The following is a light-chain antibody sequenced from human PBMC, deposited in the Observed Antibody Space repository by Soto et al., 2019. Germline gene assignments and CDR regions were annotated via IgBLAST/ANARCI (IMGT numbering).Light chain of an antibody. Sequence: EMVMTQSPATLSVSPGERVTLSCRASESVHRNLAWYQQKPGQGPSLLIYYASTRATGVPDRFTGSGSGTEFTLTISSLLSEDSGVYHCQHYNNWPPTFGPGTKVEIK. CDR1: ESVHRN. V-gene: IGKV3-15*01. CDR2: YAS. CDR3: QHYNNWPPT. J-gene: IGKJ3*01.